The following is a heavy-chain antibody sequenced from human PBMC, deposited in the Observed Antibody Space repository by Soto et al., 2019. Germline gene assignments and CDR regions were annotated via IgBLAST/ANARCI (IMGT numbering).Heavy chain of an antibody. CDR1: GGSISSGGYY. D-gene: IGHD5-12*01. J-gene: IGHJ5*02. Sequence: SETLSLTCTVSGGSISSGGYYWSWIRQHPGKGLEWIGYIYYSGSTYYNPSLKSRVTISVDTSKNQFSLKLSSVTAADTAVYYCARYHIGYSGIPGGNWFDPWGQGTLVTVSS. CDR3: ARYHIGYSGIPGGNWFDP. V-gene: IGHV4-31*03. CDR2: IYYSGST.